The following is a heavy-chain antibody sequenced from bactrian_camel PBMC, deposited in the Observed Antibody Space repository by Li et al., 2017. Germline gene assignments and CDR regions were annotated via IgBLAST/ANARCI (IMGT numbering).Heavy chain of an antibody. J-gene: IGHJ4*01. CDR3: AADGPRTVAAVTSLNAQVYNY. Sequence: ESGGGSVQAGGFVRLSCQVSGYPNSRNCMGWFRQVSGKERERVAAISPGGSRTYYTDSVKGRFTISKDNAKNTLYLQMNSLEPEDSAMYYCAADGPRTVAAVTSLNAQVYNYWGQGTQVTVS. V-gene: IGHV3S28*01. CDR2: ISPGGSRT. CDR1: GYPNSRNC. D-gene: IGHD6*01.